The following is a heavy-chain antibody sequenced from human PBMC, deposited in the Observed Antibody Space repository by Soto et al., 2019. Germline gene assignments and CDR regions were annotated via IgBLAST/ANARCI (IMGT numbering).Heavy chain of an antibody. V-gene: IGHV1-18*01. CDR3: ARIGVSSGHESPDFDS. CDR1: GYTFNFYG. Sequence: VSVKVSCKASGYTFNFYGITWVRQAPGQGLEWMGWISGFNGNTNYAADLQGRVTMTTDTSTSTAYMELRGLRSDDTAVYYCARIGVSSGHESPDFDSWGQGTLVTVSS. CDR2: ISGFNGNT. J-gene: IGHJ4*02. D-gene: IGHD3-16*01.